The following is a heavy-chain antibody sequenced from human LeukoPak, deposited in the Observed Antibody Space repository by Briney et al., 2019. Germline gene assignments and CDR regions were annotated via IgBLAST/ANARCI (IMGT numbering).Heavy chain of an antibody. J-gene: IGHJ5*02. V-gene: IGHV4-4*02. CDR2: IYHSGST. CDR3: ARGRGQGRGISMVRGVRAPSFNWFDP. CDR1: GGTIGSTNW. D-gene: IGHD3-10*01. Sequence: SETLSLTCAVSGGTIGSTNWWSWVRQPPGKGLEWIGEIYHSGSTNYNPSLKSRITISVDKSKNQFSLRLSPVTAPDTAVYYCARGRGQGRGISMVRGVRAPSFNWFDPWGHGTLVTVSS.